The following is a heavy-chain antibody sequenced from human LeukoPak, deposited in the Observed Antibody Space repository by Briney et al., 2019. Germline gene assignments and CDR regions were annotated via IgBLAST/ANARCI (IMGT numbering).Heavy chain of an antibody. CDR2: IKSKTDGGTT. Sequence: KPGGSLRLSCAASGFTFSNAWMSWVRQAPGKGLEWVGRIKSKTDGGTTDYAAPVKGRFTISRDDSKNTLYLQMNSLKTEDTAVYYCTTEELAYYYYYMDVWGKGTTVTVSS. D-gene: IGHD1-26*01. V-gene: IGHV3-15*01. CDR1: GFTFSNAW. J-gene: IGHJ6*03. CDR3: TTEELAYYYYYMDV.